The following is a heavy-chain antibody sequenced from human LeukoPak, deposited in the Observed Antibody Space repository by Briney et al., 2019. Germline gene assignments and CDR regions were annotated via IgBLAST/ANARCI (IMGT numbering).Heavy chain of an antibody. D-gene: IGHD1-26*01. CDR2: ITWDGGST. Sequence: GGSLRLSCAASGFTFDDYTMHWVRQAPGKGLEWVSLITWDGGSTYYADSVKGRFTISRDNSKNSLYLQMNSLRAEDTAVYFCARATWDPNYYYYMDVWGKGTTVTISS. J-gene: IGHJ6*03. V-gene: IGHV3-43*01. CDR1: GFTFDDYT. CDR3: ARATWDPNYYYYMDV.